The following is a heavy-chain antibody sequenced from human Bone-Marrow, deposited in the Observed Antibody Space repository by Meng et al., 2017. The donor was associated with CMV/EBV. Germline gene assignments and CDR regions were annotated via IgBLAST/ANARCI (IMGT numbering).Heavy chain of an antibody. Sequence: SETLSLTCAVYGGSFSGYYWSWIRQPPGKGLEWIGEINHSGSTNYNPSLRSRVTISVDTSKNQFSLDLSSVTAADTAVYYCARLPGYCSGSSCYGYGMDVWGQGTTVTVSS. J-gene: IGHJ6*02. D-gene: IGHD2-15*01. V-gene: IGHV4-34*01. CDR3: ARLPGYCSGSSCYGYGMDV. CDR2: INHSGST. CDR1: GGSFSGYY.